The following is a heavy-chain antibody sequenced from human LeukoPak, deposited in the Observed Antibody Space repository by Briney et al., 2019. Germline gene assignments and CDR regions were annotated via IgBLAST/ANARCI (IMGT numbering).Heavy chain of an antibody. CDR2: ISGSGGTT. J-gene: IGHJ4*02. Sequence: GGSLRLSCTASGFTFSDCDMTWVRQAPGKGLDWVSAISGSGGTTYHADSVKGRFTISRDNSKNTLHLQMNSLRAEDTALYYCAKGLINDWSALDSWGQGTLVTVSS. D-gene: IGHD3-9*01. CDR1: GFTFSDCD. V-gene: IGHV3-23*01. CDR3: AKGLINDWSALDS.